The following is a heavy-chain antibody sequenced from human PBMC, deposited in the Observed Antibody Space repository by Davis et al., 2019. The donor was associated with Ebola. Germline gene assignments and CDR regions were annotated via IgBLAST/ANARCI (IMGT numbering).Heavy chain of an antibody. CDR1: GGSINSNTFY. J-gene: IGHJ6*03. D-gene: IGHD6-19*01. CDR3: ARLGYSSSFMDV. Sequence: PSETLSLTCTVSGGSINSNTFYWGWIHQSPGKGLEWIGRIYYSGATDYNASLKSRVTLSVDRSKNQFSLRLSSVSAADTAVYYCARLGYSSSFMDVWGTGTTVIVSS. V-gene: IGHV4-39*07. CDR2: IYYSGAT.